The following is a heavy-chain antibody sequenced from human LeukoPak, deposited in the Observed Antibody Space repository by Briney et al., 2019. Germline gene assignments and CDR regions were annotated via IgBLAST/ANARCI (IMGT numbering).Heavy chain of an antibody. CDR2: VYYSGST. J-gene: IGHJ4*02. CDR1: GGSVSGYY. Sequence: SETLSLTCVVSGGSVSGYYWGWIRQPPGRGLEWIGYVYYSGSTNYNPSFKSRIAISVDTSRNQFPLQLSSVTAADTAVYYCARIHRYCSGGACYVLDNWGQGTLVAVSS. D-gene: IGHD2-15*01. V-gene: IGHV4-59*02. CDR3: ARIHRYCSGGACYVLDN.